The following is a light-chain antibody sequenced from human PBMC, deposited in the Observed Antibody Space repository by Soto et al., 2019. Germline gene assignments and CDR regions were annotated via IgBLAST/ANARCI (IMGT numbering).Light chain of an antibody. CDR1: SSDVGSYNL. CDR3: CSYAGTSTHTV. CDR2: EVS. J-gene: IGLJ7*01. Sequence: QSVLTQPASVPGSPGQSITISCTGTSSDVGSYNLVSWYQQHPGKAPKLMISEVSKRPSGISDRFSGSKSGSTASLTISGLQAEDEADYYCCSYAGTSTHTVFGGGTQLTVL. V-gene: IGLV2-23*02.